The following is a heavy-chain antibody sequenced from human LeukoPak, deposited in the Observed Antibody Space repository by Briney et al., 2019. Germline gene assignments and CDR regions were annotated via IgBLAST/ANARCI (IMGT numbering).Heavy chain of an antibody. J-gene: IGHJ4*02. CDR3: TSPDIAAAGIFDY. CDR2: ISSSSSYI. Sequence: GGSLRLSCAASGFTFNRHSMNWVLQAPGKGLESVSSISSSSSYIYYADSVQGRFTISRDNAKNSLYLQMNSLRAEDTAAYYCTSPDIAAAGIFDYWGQGTLVTVSS. CDR1: GFTFNRHS. D-gene: IGHD6-13*01. V-gene: IGHV3-21*01.